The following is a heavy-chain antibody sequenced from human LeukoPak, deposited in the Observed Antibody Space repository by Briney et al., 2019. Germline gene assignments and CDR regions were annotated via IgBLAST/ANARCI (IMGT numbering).Heavy chain of an antibody. CDR3: AKGGRAYSSTWDYFDN. V-gene: IGHV3-23*01. D-gene: IGHD6-13*01. J-gene: IGHJ4*02. Sequence: GGSLRLSCAASGFTFTNHAMSWVRQAPGKGLEWVSGLSGSGAATYYADSVKGRFTISRDNSKNILYLQMHSLRADDTALYYCAKGGRAYSSTWDYFDNWGQGTLVTVSS. CDR2: LSGSGAAT. CDR1: GFTFTNHA.